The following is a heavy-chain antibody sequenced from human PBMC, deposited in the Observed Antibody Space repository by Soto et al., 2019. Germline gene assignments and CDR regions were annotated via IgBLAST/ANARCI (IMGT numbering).Heavy chain of an antibody. CDR3: ARDDVHYSSSSV. Sequence: ASVKVSCKASGYTFTSYDINWVRQATGQGLEWMGWMNPNSGNTGYAQKFQGRVTMTRNNSISTAYMELSSLRSEDTAVYYCARDDVHYSSSSVWGQGTLVTVSS. CDR1: GYTFTSYD. J-gene: IGHJ4*02. V-gene: IGHV1-8*01. D-gene: IGHD6-6*01. CDR2: MNPNSGNT.